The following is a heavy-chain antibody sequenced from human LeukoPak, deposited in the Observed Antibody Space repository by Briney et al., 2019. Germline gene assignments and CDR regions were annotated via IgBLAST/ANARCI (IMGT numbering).Heavy chain of an antibody. Sequence: GGSLRLSCAASGFTFRDSWMTWVRQAPGKGLEWVANILLDGSYVHYVDSVKGRFTISRDNAKNSLSLLMNSLRAEDTAVYYCTTKWYWGQGTLVTVSS. D-gene: IGHD2-8*01. V-gene: IGHV3-7*01. CDR3: TTKWY. CDR1: GFTFRDSW. J-gene: IGHJ4*02. CDR2: ILLDGSYV.